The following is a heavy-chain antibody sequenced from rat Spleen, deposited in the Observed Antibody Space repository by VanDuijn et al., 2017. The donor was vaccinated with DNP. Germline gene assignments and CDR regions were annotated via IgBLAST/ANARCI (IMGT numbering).Heavy chain of an antibody. CDR2: ISSDGSDT. D-gene: IGHD1-4*01. CDR3: ASRPPPTRGPFDY. J-gene: IGHJ2*01. CDR1: RITFSDHN. Sequence: EVQLVETGGGLVQPGRSLKLSCAVSRITFSDHNMAWVRQAPKKGLEWVATISSDGSDTYYRDSVKGRFTISRDNAKSTLYLQMDSLRSEDTATYYCASRPPPTRGPFDYWGQGVAVTVSS. V-gene: IGHV5-7*01.